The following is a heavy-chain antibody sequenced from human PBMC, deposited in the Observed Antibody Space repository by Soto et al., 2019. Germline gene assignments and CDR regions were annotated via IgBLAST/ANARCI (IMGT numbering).Heavy chain of an antibody. J-gene: IGHJ5*02. V-gene: IGHV4-59*01. CDR2: IYYSGST. CDR1: GGSISNNY. CDR3: AKYSGTYNWFDP. Sequence: PSETLSLTCTVSGGSISNNYWSWIRQPPGKGLEWIGYIYYSGSTNYNPSLKSRVTISVDTSKNQFSLRLTSVAAADTGVYYCAKYSGTYNWFDPWGQGSLVTVSS. D-gene: IGHD1-26*01.